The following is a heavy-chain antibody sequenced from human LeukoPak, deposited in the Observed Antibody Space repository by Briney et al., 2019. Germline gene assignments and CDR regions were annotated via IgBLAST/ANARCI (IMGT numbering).Heavy chain of an antibody. J-gene: IGHJ4*02. CDR1: GFTFSSYG. V-gene: IGHV3-30*18. CDR2: ISYDGSNK. D-gene: IGHD2-15*01. Sequence: GVSLRLSCAASGFTFSSYGMHWVRQAPGKGLEWVAVISYDGSNKYYADSVKGRFTISRDNSKNTLYLQMNSLRAEDTAVYYCAKICSGGSCYDYWGQGTLVTVSS. CDR3: AKICSGGSCYDY.